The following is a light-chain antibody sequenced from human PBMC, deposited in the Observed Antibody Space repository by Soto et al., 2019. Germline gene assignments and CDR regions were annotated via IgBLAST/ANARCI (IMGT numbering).Light chain of an antibody. V-gene: IGKV1-5*03. CDR2: RAS. CDR3: HQYDTYLWT. J-gene: IGKJ1*01. CDR1: QDIGGR. Sequence: DIQMTQSPSSGSASVGDRITITCRASQDIGGRLAWFQQKPGRLPRLLIYRASTLESGVPSRFSGSGSGTEFTLTISSLQPDDFATYYCHQYDTYLWTFGQGTKVDIK.